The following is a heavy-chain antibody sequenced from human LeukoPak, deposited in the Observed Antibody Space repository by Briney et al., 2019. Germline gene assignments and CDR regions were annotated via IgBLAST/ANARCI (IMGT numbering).Heavy chain of an antibody. J-gene: IGHJ5*02. CDR2: INHSGST. V-gene: IGHV4-34*01. Sequence: SEALSLTCAVYGGSFSGYYWSWIRQPPGKGLEWIGEINHSGSTNYNPSLKSRVTISVDTSKNQFSLKLSSVTAADTAVYYCARLGGYCSSTSCYAYRVDPWGQGTLDTVSS. D-gene: IGHD2-2*01. CDR3: ARLGGYCSSTSCYAYRVDP. CDR1: GGSFSGYY.